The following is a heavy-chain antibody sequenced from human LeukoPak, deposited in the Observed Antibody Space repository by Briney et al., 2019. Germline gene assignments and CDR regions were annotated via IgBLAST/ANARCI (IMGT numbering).Heavy chain of an antibody. Sequence: ASVKVSCKASGYTFTGYYMHWVRQAPGQGLEWMAWINPNSGGTNYAQKFQGRVTMTRDTSISTAYMELSRLRSDDTAVYYCARVQGSLDAFDIWGQGTMVTVSS. CDR2: INPNSGGT. D-gene: IGHD1-26*01. CDR1: GYTFTGYY. V-gene: IGHV1-2*02. CDR3: ARVQGSLDAFDI. J-gene: IGHJ3*02.